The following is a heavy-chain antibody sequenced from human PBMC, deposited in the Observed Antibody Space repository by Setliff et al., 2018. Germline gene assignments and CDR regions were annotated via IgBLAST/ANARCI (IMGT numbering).Heavy chain of an antibody. CDR3: AKGGYSGSHYFDY. CDR2: ISGSGGST. Sequence: PGESLKISCAASGFTFTSYAMRWVRQAPGKGLEWVSSISGSGGSTYYADSVKGRFTISRDNSNNALYLQMNSLRAEDTAIYYCAKGGYSGSHYFDYWGQGTLVTVS. CDR1: GFTFTSYA. J-gene: IGHJ4*02. V-gene: IGHV3-23*01. D-gene: IGHD1-26*01.